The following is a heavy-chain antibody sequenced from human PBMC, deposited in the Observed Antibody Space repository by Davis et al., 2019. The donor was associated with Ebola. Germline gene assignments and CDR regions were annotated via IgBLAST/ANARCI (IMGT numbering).Heavy chain of an antibody. CDR1: AFTFPNFC. V-gene: IGHV3-23*01. CDR2: ISGSGGST. J-gene: IGHJ3*02. CDR3: AKTRDSSGYYRDAFDI. D-gene: IGHD3-22*01. Sequence: GESLKISCAASAFTFPNFCMHWVRQAPGKGLEWVSAISGSGGSTYYADSVKGRFTISRDNSKNTLYLQMNSLRAEDTAVYYCAKTRDSSGYYRDAFDIWGQGTMVTVSS.